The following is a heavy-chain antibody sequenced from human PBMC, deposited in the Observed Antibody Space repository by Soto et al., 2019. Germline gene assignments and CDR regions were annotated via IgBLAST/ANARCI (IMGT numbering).Heavy chain of an antibody. CDR1: GGSISSYY. D-gene: IGHD1-26*01. V-gene: IGHV4-59*08. CDR2: IYYSGST. CDR3: ARLRYRYSGSYYWFDP. J-gene: IGHJ5*02. Sequence: PSETLSLTCTVSGGSISSYYWSWIRQPPGKGLEWIGYIYYSGSTNYNPSLKSRVTISVDTSKNQFSLKLSSVTAADTAVYYCARLRYRYSGSYYWFDPWGQGTLVTVS.